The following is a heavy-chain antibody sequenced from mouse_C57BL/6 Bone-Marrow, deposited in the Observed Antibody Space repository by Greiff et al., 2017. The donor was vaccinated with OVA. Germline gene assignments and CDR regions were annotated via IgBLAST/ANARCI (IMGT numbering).Heavy chain of an antibody. CDR1: GFTFSDYY. J-gene: IGHJ4*01. Sequence: EVHLVESGGGLVQPGGSLKLSCAASGFTFSDYYMYWVRQTPEKRLEWVAYISNGGGSTYYPDTVKGRFTISIDNAKNTLYLQMSRLKSEDTAMYYCARRGLDYAMDYWGQGTSVTVSS. D-gene: IGHD3-3*01. CDR2: ISNGGGST. V-gene: IGHV5-12*01. CDR3: ARRGLDYAMDY.